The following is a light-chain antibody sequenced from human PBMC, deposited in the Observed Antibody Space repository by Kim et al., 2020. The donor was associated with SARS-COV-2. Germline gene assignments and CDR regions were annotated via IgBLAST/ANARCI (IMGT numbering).Light chain of an antibody. Sequence: QSALTQPASVSGSPGQSITISCTGTSSDVGGYNYVSWYQQHPGEVPKLVIYDVTKRPSGVSNRFSGSKSGNTASLTISGLQTEDEADYYCCSFIDTSTHVFGTGTKVTVL. CDR3: CSFIDTSTHV. J-gene: IGLJ1*01. CDR2: DVT. V-gene: IGLV2-14*03. CDR1: SSDVGGYNY.